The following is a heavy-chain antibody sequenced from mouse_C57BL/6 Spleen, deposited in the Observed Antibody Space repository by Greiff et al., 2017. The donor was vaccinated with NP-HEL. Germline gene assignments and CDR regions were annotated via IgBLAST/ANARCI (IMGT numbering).Heavy chain of an antibody. D-gene: IGHD4-1*01. CDR2: ISSGGSYT. CDR3: ARKLEDYFDY. CDR1: GFTFSSYG. V-gene: IGHV5-6*01. Sequence: EVKVVESGGDLVKPGGSLKLSCAASGFTFSSYGMSWVRQTPDKRLEWVATISSGGSYTYYPDSVKGRFTISRDNAKNTLYLQMSSLKSEDTAMYYCARKLEDYFDYWGQGTTLTVSS. J-gene: IGHJ2*01.